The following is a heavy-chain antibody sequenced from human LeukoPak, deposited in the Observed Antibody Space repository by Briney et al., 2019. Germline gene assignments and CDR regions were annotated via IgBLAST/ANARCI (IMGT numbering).Heavy chain of an antibody. CDR2: IWYDGSNK. Sequence: GGSLRLSCAASGFTFSSYGMHWVRQAPGKGLEWVAVIWYDGSNKYYADSVKGRFTISRDNSKNTLYLQMNSLRAEDTAVYYCARGRWFGEFGYYFDYWGQGTLVTVSS. J-gene: IGHJ4*02. D-gene: IGHD3-10*01. CDR1: GFTFSSYG. V-gene: IGHV3-33*01. CDR3: ARGRWFGEFGYYFDY.